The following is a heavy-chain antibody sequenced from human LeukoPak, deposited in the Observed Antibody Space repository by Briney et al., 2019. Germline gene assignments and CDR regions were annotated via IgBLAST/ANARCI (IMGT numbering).Heavy chain of an antibody. D-gene: IGHD6-25*01. V-gene: IGHV3-74*01. Sequence: GGSLRLSCAASGFTFSSYAMSWVRQAPGKGLVWVSRIRGDGSMTNYADSVKGRFTISRDNAKNTLYLQMNSLRLEDTAVYYCARENLAAAADYWGQGTVVTVSS. CDR3: ARENLAAAADY. CDR1: GFTFSSYA. J-gene: IGHJ4*02. CDR2: IRGDGSMT.